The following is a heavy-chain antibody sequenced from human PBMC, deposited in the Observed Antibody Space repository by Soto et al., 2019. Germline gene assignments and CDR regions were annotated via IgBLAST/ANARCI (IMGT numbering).Heavy chain of an antibody. CDR1: GGTFSSYA. CDR2: IIPIFGTA. CDR3: AREIGYCSSTSCSTYGMDV. V-gene: IGHV1-69*06. J-gene: IGHJ6*02. D-gene: IGHD2-2*02. Sequence: SVKVSCKASGGTFSSYAISWVRQAPGQGXEWMGGIIPIFGTANYAQKFQGRVTITADKSTSTAYMELSSLRSEDTAVYYCAREIGYCSSTSCSTYGMDVWGQGTTVTVSS.